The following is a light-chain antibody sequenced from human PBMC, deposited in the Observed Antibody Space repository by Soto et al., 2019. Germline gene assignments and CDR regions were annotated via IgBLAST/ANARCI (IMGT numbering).Light chain of an antibody. CDR2: GAS. Sequence: EIVMTQSPATLSVSPGERATLSCRASQSVTNNLAWYQQKPGQAPRLLIYGASTRATGIPARFSGSGSGTEFTLTISSLQSEDFAVYYWQQYNNWPYTFGQGTKLEIK. CDR1: QSVTNN. CDR3: QQYNNWPYT. V-gene: IGKV3-15*01. J-gene: IGKJ2*01.